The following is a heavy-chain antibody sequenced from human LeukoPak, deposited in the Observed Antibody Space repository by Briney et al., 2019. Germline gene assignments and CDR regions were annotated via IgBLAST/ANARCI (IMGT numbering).Heavy chain of an antibody. CDR3: ATAVPHRKRSPRFPYSYYYYYVDV. Sequence: GGSLRLSCAASGFTVSSNYMSWLRQAPGKGLEWVSVIYSGGSTYYPDSVKGRFTISRDNYKNTLSLQMNSLRAEDTALYYCATAVPHRKRSPRFPYSYYYYYVDVWGKGPTITVSS. CDR2: IYSGGST. J-gene: IGHJ6*03. CDR1: GFTVSSNY. V-gene: IGHV3-53*01. D-gene: IGHD2-15*01.